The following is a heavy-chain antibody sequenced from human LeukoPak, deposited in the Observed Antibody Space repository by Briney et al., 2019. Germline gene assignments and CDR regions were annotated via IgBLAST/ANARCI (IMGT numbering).Heavy chain of an antibody. CDR3: ASHSSGWYLGPFDY. CDR2: IYYSGST. D-gene: IGHD6-19*01. V-gene: IGHV4-39*01. CDR1: GGSISSSSYY. J-gene: IGHJ4*02. Sequence: PSETLSLTCTVSGGSISSSSYYWGWVRQPPGEGLEWIATIYYSGSTYYNPSLKSRVTISADTSKNQFSLKLSSVTAADTAVYYCASHSSGWYLGPFDYWGQGTLVTVSS.